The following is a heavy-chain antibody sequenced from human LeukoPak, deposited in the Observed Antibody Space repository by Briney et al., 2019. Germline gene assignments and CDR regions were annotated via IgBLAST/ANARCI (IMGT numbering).Heavy chain of an antibody. J-gene: IGHJ4*02. CDR2: IYSSGST. Sequence: GGSLRLXCAASGFTVSSNYMTWVRQAPGKGLEWVSIIYSSGSTYYADSLKGRFTMSRDNSKNIVYLQINSLRADDTAVYYCANLPRGAYWGQGTLVTVSS. CDR1: GFTVSSNY. V-gene: IGHV3-53*01. CDR3: ANLPRGAY. D-gene: IGHD3-10*01.